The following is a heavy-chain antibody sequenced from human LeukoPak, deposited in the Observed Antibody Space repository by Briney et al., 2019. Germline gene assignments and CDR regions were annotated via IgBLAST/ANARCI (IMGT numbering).Heavy chain of an antibody. CDR2: INPNSGGT. CDR1: GYTFTGYY. Sequence: ASVKVSCKASGYTFTGYYMHWVRQAPGQRLESMGWINPNSGGTNYAQKFQGRVTMTRDTSISTAYMELSRLRSDDTAVYYCARGREFYDSSGSDAFDIWGRGTMVTVSS. CDR3: ARGREFYDSSGSDAFDI. D-gene: IGHD3-22*01. J-gene: IGHJ3*02. V-gene: IGHV1-2*02.